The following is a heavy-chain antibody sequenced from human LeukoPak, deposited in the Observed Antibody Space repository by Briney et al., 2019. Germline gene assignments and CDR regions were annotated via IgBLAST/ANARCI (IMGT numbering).Heavy chain of an antibody. CDR3: AKDARVRGVITLDY. V-gene: IGHV3-23*01. CDR1: GSTFSSYA. Sequence: GASLRLSCAASGSTFSSYAMSWVRQAPGKGLEWVSAISGSGGSTYYADSVKGRFTISRDNSKNTLYLQMNSLRAEDTAVYYCAKDARVRGVITLDYWGQGTLVTVFS. CDR2: ISGSGGST. J-gene: IGHJ4*02. D-gene: IGHD3-10*01.